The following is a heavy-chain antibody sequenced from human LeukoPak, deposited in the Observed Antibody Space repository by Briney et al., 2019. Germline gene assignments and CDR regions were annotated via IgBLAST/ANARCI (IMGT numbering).Heavy chain of an antibody. J-gene: IGHJ4*02. D-gene: IGHD3-3*01. V-gene: IGHV4-39*01. Sequence: SETLSLTCTVSGGSISSSSYYWGWIRQPPGKGLEWIGSIYYSGSTYYNPSLKSRVTISVDTSKSQFSLRLTSVTAADTAVYYCSRHVRLLEWLSSYYFDYWGQGPLVTVSS. CDR3: SRHVRLLEWLSSYYFDY. CDR1: GGSISSSSYY. CDR2: IYYSGST.